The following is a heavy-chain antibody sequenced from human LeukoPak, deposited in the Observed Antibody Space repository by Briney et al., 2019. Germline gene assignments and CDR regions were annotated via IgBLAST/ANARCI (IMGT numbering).Heavy chain of an antibody. Sequence: GASVKVSCKASGYTFTGYYMHWVRQAPGQGLEWMGRIIPILGIANYAQKFQGRVTITADKSTSTAYMELSSLRSEDTAVYYCAGDSSSWSPYFDYWGQGTLVTVSS. CDR3: AGDSSSWSPYFDY. D-gene: IGHD6-13*01. J-gene: IGHJ4*02. V-gene: IGHV1-69*04. CDR2: IIPILGIA. CDR1: GYTFTGYY.